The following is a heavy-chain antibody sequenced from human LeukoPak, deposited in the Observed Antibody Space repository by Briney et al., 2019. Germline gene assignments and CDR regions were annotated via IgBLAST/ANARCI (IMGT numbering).Heavy chain of an antibody. V-gene: IGHV4-59*08. CDR2: IYYSGST. CDR3: ARLLGTPHVFDI. CDR1: GGSISIYY. J-gene: IGHJ3*02. Sequence: SETLSLTCTVSGGSISIYYRSWIRQPPGKGLEWIGFIYYSGSTDYNPSLKSRVTISLDTSKNQFSLKLSSVTAADTAVYYCARLLGTPHVFDIWGQGTMVTVSS. D-gene: IGHD1-14*01.